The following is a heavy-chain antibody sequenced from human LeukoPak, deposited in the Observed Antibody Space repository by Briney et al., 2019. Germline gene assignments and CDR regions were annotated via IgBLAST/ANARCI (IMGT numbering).Heavy chain of an antibody. J-gene: IGHJ5*02. Sequence: GGSLRLSCAASGFTFSSCWMHWVRQAPGKGLDWVSAINGGGGSTTYADSVKGRFTISRDNAKNTLYQQMNSLRDEDTAVYYCARNTMVQRVIKRIGFDPWGQGTLVTVSS. CDR2: INGGGGST. CDR3: ARNTMVQRVIKRIGFDP. V-gene: IGHV3-23*01. D-gene: IGHD3-10*01. CDR1: GFTFSSCW.